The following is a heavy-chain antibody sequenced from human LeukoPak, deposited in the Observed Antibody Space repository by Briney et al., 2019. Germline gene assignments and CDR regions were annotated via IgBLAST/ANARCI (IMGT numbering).Heavy chain of an antibody. J-gene: IGHJ5*02. D-gene: IGHD6-19*01. CDR1: GYTFTDYH. CDR3: ARDSLRTAIAMAGGNWFDP. Sequence: ASVKVSCKASGYTFTDYHMHWVRQAPGQGLEWMGIINRSGGSTTYAEKFQGRVTMTRDTSTSTVYMELTSLRSEDTAVYYCARDSLRTAIAMAGGNWFDPWGQGTLVTVSP. V-gene: IGHV1-46*01. CDR2: INRSGGST.